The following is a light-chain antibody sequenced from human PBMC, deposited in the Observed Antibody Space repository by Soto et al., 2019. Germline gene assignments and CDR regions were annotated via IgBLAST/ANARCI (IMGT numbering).Light chain of an antibody. CDR2: AAS. Sequence: DIQMTQSPSSLSASVGNRVTITVRASQSISNYLNWYQQKPGKAPKVLIYAASNLQTGVPSRFSGSGSGTDFTFTISSLQPEDIATYYCQQYDNLPITFGQGTRLEIK. CDR1: QSISNY. CDR3: QQYDNLPIT. V-gene: IGKV1-33*01. J-gene: IGKJ5*01.